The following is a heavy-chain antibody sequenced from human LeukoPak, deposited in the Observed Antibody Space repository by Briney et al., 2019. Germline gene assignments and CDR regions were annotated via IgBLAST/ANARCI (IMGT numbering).Heavy chain of an antibody. CDR3: ARGAVRSFDP. Sequence: SETLSLTCAVYGGSFSGYYWSWIRQPPGKGLEWIGEINHSGSTNYNPSLKSRVTISVDTSKNQFSLKLSSVTAADTAVYYCARGAVRSFDPWGQGTLVTVSS. CDR2: INHSGST. V-gene: IGHV4-34*01. J-gene: IGHJ5*02. CDR1: GGSFSGYY.